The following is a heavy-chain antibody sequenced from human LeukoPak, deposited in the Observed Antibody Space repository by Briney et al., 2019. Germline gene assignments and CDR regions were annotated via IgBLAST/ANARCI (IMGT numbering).Heavy chain of an antibody. CDR1: GFTFSSHS. D-gene: IGHD6-19*01. CDR3: ARDPVAASRFDY. V-gene: IGHV3-48*02. CDR2: ISTSASTI. Sequence: GGSLRLSCAASGFTFSSHSMNWVRQAPRKGLEWLSYISTSASTIYYADSVKGRFTISRDNAKNSLYLQMNSLRDEDTAVYYCARDPVAASRFDYWGQGTLVTVSS. J-gene: IGHJ4*02.